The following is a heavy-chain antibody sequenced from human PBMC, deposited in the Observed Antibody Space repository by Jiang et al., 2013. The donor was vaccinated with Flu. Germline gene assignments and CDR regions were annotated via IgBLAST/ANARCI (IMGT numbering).Heavy chain of an antibody. CDR3: ARDGTSYSSSSWLIEVGGKKRFDS. CDR2: ISPNNGDT. D-gene: IGHD6-6*01. J-gene: IGHJ4*02. Sequence: EVKKPGPQXRSPARLLATSLPVTVSVGATGPWTGLEWMGWISPNNGDTNYAQKFQGKVTMTTDTSTSTAYMEVRSLRSDDTAVYYCARDGTSYSSSSWLIEVGGKKRFDSWGQGTLVTVSS. V-gene: IGHV1-18*04. CDR1: ATSLPVTV.